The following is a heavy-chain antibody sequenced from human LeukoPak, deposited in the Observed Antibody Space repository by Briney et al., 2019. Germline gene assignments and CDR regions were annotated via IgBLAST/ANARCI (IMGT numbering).Heavy chain of an antibody. CDR3: AELGITMIGGV. Sequence: GGSLRLSCAASGFPFSNYWMNWVRQAPGKGLEWVSYISSSGSTIYYADSVKGRFTISRDNAKNSLYLQMNSLRAEDTAVYYCAELGITMIGGVWGKGTTVTISS. V-gene: IGHV3-48*04. CDR1: GFPFSNYW. CDR2: ISSSGSTI. D-gene: IGHD3-10*02. J-gene: IGHJ6*04.